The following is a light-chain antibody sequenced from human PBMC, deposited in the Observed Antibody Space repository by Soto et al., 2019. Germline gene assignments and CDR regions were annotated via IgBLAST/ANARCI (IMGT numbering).Light chain of an antibody. CDR1: QSVSSNY. J-gene: IGKJ1*01. Sequence: EIVLTQSPGTLSLSQGERATLSCRASQSVSSNYLSWYQQKPGQAPRLLIYGASSRLPGIPDRFSGSGSGTDFTLTVSRLEPADFAVYYCQRYCSASPWTFGEVTKVDNK. CDR3: QRYCSASPWT. V-gene: IGKV3-20*01. CDR2: GAS.